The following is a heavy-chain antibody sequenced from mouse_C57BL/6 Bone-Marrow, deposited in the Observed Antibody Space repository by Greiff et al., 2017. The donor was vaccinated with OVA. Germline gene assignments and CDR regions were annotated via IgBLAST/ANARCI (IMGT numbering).Heavy chain of an antibody. J-gene: IGHJ1*03. V-gene: IGHV1-52*01. Sequence: VQLQQPGAELVRPGSSVKLSCKASGYTFTSYWLHWVKQRPIQGLEWIGNIDPSDSETHYNQKFKDKATLTVDKSSSTAYMQLSSLTSEDSAVYYCARNYGSYFDVWGTGTTVTVSS. D-gene: IGHD1-1*01. CDR3: ARNYGSYFDV. CDR2: IDPSDSET. CDR1: GYTFTSYW.